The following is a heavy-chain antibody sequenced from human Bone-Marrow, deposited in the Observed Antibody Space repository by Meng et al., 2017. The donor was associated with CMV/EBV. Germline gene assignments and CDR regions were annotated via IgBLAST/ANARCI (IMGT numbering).Heavy chain of an antibody. CDR3: AGLILGNCVRGP. CDR2: TVYGGNT. J-gene: IGHJ5*02. CDR1: GGSVSSGSYH. Sequence: SETLSLTCTVSGGSVSSGSYHWNWIRQPPGKGLEWIGQTVYGGNTNYSPSLKSRLTISVDTSKNLFSLNLNSVTAADTAVYYCAGLILGNCVRGPWGQGTLVTVSS. D-gene: IGHD2-15*01. V-gene: IGHV4-61*01.